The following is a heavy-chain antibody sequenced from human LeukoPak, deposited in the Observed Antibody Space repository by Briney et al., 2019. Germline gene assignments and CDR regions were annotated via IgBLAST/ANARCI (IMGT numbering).Heavy chain of an antibody. CDR2: VNPKSGVT. CDR1: GYTFTDYY. Sequence: ASVKVSCKASGYTFTDYYLHWVRHALGQGLENMGWVNPKSGVTEYAQKFQGRVTMTRDTSINTAYMELSRLRSDDTAVYYCTRDSYEDYYFDYWGQATLVTVSS. V-gene: IGHV1-2*02. J-gene: IGHJ4*02. D-gene: IGHD5-12*01. CDR3: TRDSYEDYYFDY.